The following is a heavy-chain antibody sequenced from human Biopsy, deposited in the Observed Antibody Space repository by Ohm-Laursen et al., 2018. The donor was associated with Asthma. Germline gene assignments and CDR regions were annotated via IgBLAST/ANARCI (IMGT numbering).Heavy chain of an antibody. J-gene: IGHJ4*02. D-gene: IGHD1-26*01. CDR2: INAGNGNT. V-gene: IGHV1-3*01. CDR3: ARDGPVGAPSDY. Sequence: ASVKVSCKASGYTFISYAIHWVRQAPGQRLGWMGWINAGNGNTKYSQKFQGRVTMTTDTSTSTAYMELRSLRSDDTAVYYCARDGPVGAPSDYWGQGTLVTVSS. CDR1: GYTFISYA.